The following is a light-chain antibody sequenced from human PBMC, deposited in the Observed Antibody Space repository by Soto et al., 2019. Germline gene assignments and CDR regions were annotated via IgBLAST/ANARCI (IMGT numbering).Light chain of an antibody. CDR2: AAS. CDR3: QHQST. V-gene: IGKV1-39*01. Sequence: DIQITQSPSSLSASVGDRVTITCRASQSISSYLNWYQQKPGKAPKLLIYAASSLQSGVPSRFSGSGSGTDFTLTISSTKPEDFATYYCQHQSTFGQGTRMEIK. J-gene: IGKJ5*01. CDR1: QSISSY.